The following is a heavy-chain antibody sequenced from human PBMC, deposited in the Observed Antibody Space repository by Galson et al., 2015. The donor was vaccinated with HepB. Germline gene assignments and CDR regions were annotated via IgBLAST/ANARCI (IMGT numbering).Heavy chain of an antibody. Sequence: QSGAEVKKPGESLRLSCKGSGYSFTNYWIAWVRQLPGKGLEWMGVIYPGDSDARYSPSFQGQITISADKSISTAYLQWSSLKASDTAMYYCARHSAENYYDSSGYNYWGQGTLVTVSS. V-gene: IGHV5-51*01. CDR3: ARHSAENYYDSSGYNY. D-gene: IGHD3-22*01. J-gene: IGHJ4*02. CDR1: GYSFTNYW. CDR2: IYPGDSDA.